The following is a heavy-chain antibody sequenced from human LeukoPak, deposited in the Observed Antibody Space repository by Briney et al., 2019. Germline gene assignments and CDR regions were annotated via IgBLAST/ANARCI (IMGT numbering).Heavy chain of an antibody. J-gene: IGHJ6*03. Sequence: AASVKVSCKASGYTFTSYGISWVRQAPGQGLEWMGWISAYNGNTNYAQKLQGRVTMTTDTSTSTAYMELRSLRSDDTAMYYCARDGYYDFWSGYRLYMDVWGKGTTVTVSS. D-gene: IGHD3-3*01. CDR1: GYTFTSYG. CDR3: ARDGYYDFWSGYRLYMDV. V-gene: IGHV1-18*01. CDR2: ISAYNGNT.